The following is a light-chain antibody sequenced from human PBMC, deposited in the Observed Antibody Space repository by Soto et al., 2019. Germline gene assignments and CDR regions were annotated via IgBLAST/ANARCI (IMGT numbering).Light chain of an antibody. CDR3: QQYNNWPPIT. CDR2: GAS. V-gene: IGKV3-15*01. CDR1: QSVSSN. J-gene: IGKJ5*01. Sequence: EIVVAHSPTHLSVSPGERAPLSCRASQSVSSNLAWYQQKPGQAPRLLIYGASTRATGIPARFSGSGSGTEFTLTISSLQSEDFAVYYCQQYNNWPPITFGQGTRLEIK.